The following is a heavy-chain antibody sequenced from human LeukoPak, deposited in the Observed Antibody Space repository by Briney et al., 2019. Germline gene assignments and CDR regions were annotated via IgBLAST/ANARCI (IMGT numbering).Heavy chain of an antibody. CDR2: ISSSGSYI. D-gene: IGHD3-3*01. CDR3: ARAEWQLWPFDP. J-gene: IGHJ5*02. V-gene: IGHV3-21*01. Sequence: GGSLRLSYVASGFTFSSYSMNWVRQAPGKGLEWVSSISSSGSYIYYADSVKGRFTISRDNAKNSLYLQMNSLRAEDTAVYYCARAEWQLWPFDPWGQGTLVTVSS. CDR1: GFTFSSYS.